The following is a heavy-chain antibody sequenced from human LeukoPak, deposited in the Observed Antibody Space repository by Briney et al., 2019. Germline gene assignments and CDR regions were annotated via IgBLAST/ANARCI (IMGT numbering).Heavy chain of an antibody. CDR2: INPNSGGT. CDR1: GYTFTGYY. D-gene: IGHD3-16*01. V-gene: IGHV1-2*04. J-gene: IGHJ6*02. Sequence: ASVKVSCKASGYTFTGYYMHWVRQAPGQGLEWMGWINPNSGGTNYAQKFQGWVTMTRDTSISTAYMELSRLRSDDTAVYYCARGLGSGEIYGMDVWGQGTTVTVSS. CDR3: ARGLGSGEIYGMDV.